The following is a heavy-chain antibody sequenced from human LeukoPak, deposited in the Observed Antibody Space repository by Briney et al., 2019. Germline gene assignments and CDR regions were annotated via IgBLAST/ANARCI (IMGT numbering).Heavy chain of an antibody. CDR2: ILSSGST. Sequence: SETLSLTCTVSGGSISNYYWNWIRQSPGKGLEWIGYILSSGSTHHNPSLTSRISLSVDTSKNQFSLKLSSVTAADTAVYYCARRVISEFSIDKGNWLNPWGQGTLVTVSS. D-gene: IGHD3-3*02. CDR1: GGSISNYY. CDR3: ARRVISEFSIDKGNWLNP. V-gene: IGHV4-4*09. J-gene: IGHJ5*02.